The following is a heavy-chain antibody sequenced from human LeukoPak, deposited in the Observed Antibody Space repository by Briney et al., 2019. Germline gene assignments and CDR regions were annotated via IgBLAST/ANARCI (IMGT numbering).Heavy chain of an antibody. Sequence: GGSLRLSCAASGFTFSSYNMNWVRQAPGKGLEWVSYISSSGSTIYYADSVKGRFTISRDNAKISLYLQMNSLRAEDTAVYYCAELGITMIGGVWGKGTTVTISS. D-gene: IGHD3-10*02. J-gene: IGHJ6*04. V-gene: IGHV3-48*04. CDR1: GFTFSSYN. CDR3: AELGITMIGGV. CDR2: ISSSGSTI.